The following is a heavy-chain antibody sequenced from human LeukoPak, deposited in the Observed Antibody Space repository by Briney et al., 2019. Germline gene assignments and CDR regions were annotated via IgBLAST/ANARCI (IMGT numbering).Heavy chain of an antibody. Sequence: GGSLRLSCAASGFTFSTYEMNWVRQAPGKGLEWLSYISSSGTTIYYADSVKGRFTISRDNAENSLYLQMNSLRAEDTAAYYCAKNRENYFSYFDLWGRGALVTVYS. V-gene: IGHV3-48*03. CDR2: ISSSGTTI. CDR1: GFTFSTYE. D-gene: IGHD2/OR15-2a*01. CDR3: AKNRENYFSYFDL. J-gene: IGHJ2*01.